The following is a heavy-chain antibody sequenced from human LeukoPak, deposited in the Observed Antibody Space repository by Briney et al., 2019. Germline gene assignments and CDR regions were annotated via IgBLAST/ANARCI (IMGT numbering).Heavy chain of an antibody. CDR2: IYYIGST. CDR3: ARQQGTTIAAFHYFDY. V-gene: IGHV4-59*08. D-gene: IGHD6-13*01. CDR1: GVSISTYY. Sequence: SETLSLTCTVSGVSISTYYWSWIRQPPGKGLEWIGYIYYIGSTNYNPSLKSRVTISVDTSKNQFSLKLSSVTAADTAVYYCARQQGTTIAAFHYFDYWGQGTLVTVSS. J-gene: IGHJ4*02.